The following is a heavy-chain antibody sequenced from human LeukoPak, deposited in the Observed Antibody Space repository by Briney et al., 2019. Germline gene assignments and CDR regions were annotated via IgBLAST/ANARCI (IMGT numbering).Heavy chain of an antibody. Sequence: GGSLRLSCGASGFTFSSYGMHWVRQAPGKGLEWVAFIRYDGNNKYYADSVKGRFTISRDNSKNTLYLQMNSLRAEDTAVYYCARGLHFRVYDSSDYYPYWGQGTLATVSS. V-gene: IGHV3-30*02. CDR3: ARGLHFRVYDSSDYYPY. D-gene: IGHD3-22*01. CDR2: IRYDGNNK. J-gene: IGHJ4*02. CDR1: GFTFSSYG.